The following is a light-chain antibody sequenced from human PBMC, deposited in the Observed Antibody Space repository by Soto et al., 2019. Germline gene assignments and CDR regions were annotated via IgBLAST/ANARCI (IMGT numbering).Light chain of an antibody. Sequence: DIQMTQSPSSLSASVGDRITITCRASQTIETYLSWYQVKPGKAPRLLIYAAANLQRGVPSRFTGSGSGTDFTLTINNLQPEDFAVYYCQQCFSIPPTFGHGTKVDIK. CDR2: AAA. CDR3: QQCFSIPPT. CDR1: QTIETY. J-gene: IGKJ1*01. V-gene: IGKV1-39*01.